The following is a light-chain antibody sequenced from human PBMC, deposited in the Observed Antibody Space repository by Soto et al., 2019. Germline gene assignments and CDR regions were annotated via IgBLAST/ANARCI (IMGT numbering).Light chain of an antibody. V-gene: IGLV2-14*03. J-gene: IGLJ2*01. CDR1: SSDVGAFNH. CDR3: SSHASRSTLI. CDR2: XVS. Sequence: QSVLAQPASVSGSPGQSTTISCTGTSSDVGAFNHISWYQQYPGKAPXLMIYXVSTRPSGVSXXFXXXXXXXTXXXXXXGLQAEDEADYYCSSHASRSTLIFGGGTKLTVL.